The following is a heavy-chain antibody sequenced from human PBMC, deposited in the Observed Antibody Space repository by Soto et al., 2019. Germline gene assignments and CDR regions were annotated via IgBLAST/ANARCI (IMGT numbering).Heavy chain of an antibody. V-gene: IGHV4-34*01. CDR1: GGSFSGYY. CDR2: INHSGST. CDR3: ASQGKRYDFWSGYYPYAFDY. J-gene: IGHJ4*02. Sequence: SETLSLTCAVYGGSFSGYYWSWIRQPPGKGLEWIGEINHSGSTNYNPSLKSRVTISVDTSKNQFSLKLSSVTAADTAVYYCASQGKRYDFWSGYYPYAFDYWGQGTLVTVSS. D-gene: IGHD3-3*01.